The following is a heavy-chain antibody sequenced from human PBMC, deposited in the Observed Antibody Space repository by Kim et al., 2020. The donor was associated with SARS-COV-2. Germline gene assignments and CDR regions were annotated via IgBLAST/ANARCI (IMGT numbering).Heavy chain of an antibody. CDR3: ARAESRTSGTSFDY. V-gene: IGHV6-1*01. Sequence: SQTLSLTCGISVDSVSRDGAVWHWVRQSPSRGLEWLGRTYYTSNWRYDYAVSVESRVVISPDTSKNQFSLQLNSVTPEDTAVYYCARAESRTSGTSFDYW. CDR2: TYYTSNWRY. J-gene: IGHJ4*01. CDR1: VDSVSRDGAV. D-gene: IGHD2-2*01.